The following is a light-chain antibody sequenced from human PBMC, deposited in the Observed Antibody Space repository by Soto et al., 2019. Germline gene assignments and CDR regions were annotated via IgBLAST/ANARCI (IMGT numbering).Light chain of an antibody. CDR1: SSNIGAGYD. CDR2: GNS. V-gene: IGLV1-40*01. J-gene: IGLJ3*02. Sequence: QLVLTQPPSVSGAPGQRVTISCSGSSSNIGAGYDVHWYQQLPGTAPKLLIYGNSNRPSGVPDRFSGSKSGTSASLAITGLQAEDEADYYCQSYDSSLRGRVFGGGTKLTV. CDR3: QSYDSSLRGRV.